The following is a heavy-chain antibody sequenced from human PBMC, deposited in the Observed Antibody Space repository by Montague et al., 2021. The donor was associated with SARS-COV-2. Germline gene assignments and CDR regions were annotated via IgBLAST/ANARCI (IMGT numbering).Heavy chain of an antibody. CDR1: GDSITRGFYY. D-gene: IGHD2-21*01. V-gene: IGHV4-61*02. CDR2: IHTSGST. Sequence: TLSLTCAVSGDSITRGFYYWSWLRQPAGRGLEWIGRIHTSGSTNYNPSLKTPVTISPDKTQNPLSLILSSGTAADTAVYFCARDCDCQQEPSTASFHYGMDVWGQGTTVIVSS. CDR3: ARDCDCQQEPSTASFHYGMDV. J-gene: IGHJ6*02.